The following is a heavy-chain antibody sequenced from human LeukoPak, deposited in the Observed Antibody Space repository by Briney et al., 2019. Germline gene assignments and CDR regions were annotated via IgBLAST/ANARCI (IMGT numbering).Heavy chain of an antibody. CDR3: AKVSTSPYSSSWYDYYYYYMDV. D-gene: IGHD6-13*01. V-gene: IGHV3-23*01. CDR2: ISGSGGST. Sequence: GGSLRLSCAASGFTFSSYDMSWVRQAPGKGLEWVSAISGSGGSTYYADSVKGRFTISRDNSKNTLYLQMNSLRAEDTAVYYCAKVSTSPYSSSWYDYYYYYMDVWGKGTTVTISS. J-gene: IGHJ6*03. CDR1: GFTFSSYD.